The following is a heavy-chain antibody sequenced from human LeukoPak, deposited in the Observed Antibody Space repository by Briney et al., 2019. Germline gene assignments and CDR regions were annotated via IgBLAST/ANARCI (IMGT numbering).Heavy chain of an antibody. J-gene: IGHJ4*02. CDR3: TTGYIVVAAPGDY. CDR1: GGSISSYY. Sequence: ETLSLTCTVSGGSISSYYWSWIRQPPGKGLEWVGRIKSKSDGGTTDYAAPVKGRFTISRDESKNTLFLQMNSLKTEDTAVYFCTTGYIVVAAPGDYWGQGTLVTVSS. D-gene: IGHD2-15*01. CDR2: IKSKSDGGTT. V-gene: IGHV3-15*01.